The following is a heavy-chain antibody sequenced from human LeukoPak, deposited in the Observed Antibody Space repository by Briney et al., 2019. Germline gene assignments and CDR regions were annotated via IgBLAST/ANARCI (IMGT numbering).Heavy chain of an antibody. CDR3: ASYCSTTSCYEVDY. Sequence: SETLSLTCTVSGGSISSYYWSWIRQPPGKGLEWIGYIYYSGSTNYNPSLKSRVTISVDTSKSQFSLKLKSVTAADTAVYYCASYCSTTSCYEVDYWGQGTLVTVSS. D-gene: IGHD2-2*01. J-gene: IGHJ4*02. CDR1: GGSISSYY. V-gene: IGHV4-59*01. CDR2: IYYSGST.